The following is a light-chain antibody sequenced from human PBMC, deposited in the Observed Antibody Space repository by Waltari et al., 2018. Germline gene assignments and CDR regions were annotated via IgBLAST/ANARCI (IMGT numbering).Light chain of an antibody. V-gene: IGLV2-14*03. CDR2: DVN. J-gene: IGLJ2*01. Sequence: QPALTHPASVSASPGQSFTIPCTGTSRDIGAYDHGSWYQQHPGNAPKLLIYDVNTRPSGVSSRFSGSKFGNKAFLTISGLQAEDEADYYCSSFTTTTTRIFGGGTKLTVL. CDR1: SRDIGAYDH. CDR3: SSFTTTTTRI.